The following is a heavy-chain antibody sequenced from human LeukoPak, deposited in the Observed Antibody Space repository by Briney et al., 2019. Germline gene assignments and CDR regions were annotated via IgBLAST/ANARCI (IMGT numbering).Heavy chain of an antibody. D-gene: IGHD2-8*01. CDR1: GGSFRGYY. V-gene: IGHV4-34*01. CDR2: INHSGST. CDR3: ASPDCTNGVCID. J-gene: IGHJ4*02. Sequence: NSSETLSLTCAVYGGSFRGYYWSWIRQPPGKGLEWIGEINHSGSTNYNPSLKSRVTISVDTSKNQFSLKLSSVTAADTSVYYCASPDCTNGVCIDWGQGTLVTVSS.